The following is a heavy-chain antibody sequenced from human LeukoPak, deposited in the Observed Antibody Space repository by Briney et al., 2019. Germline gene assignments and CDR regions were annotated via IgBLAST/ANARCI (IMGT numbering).Heavy chain of an antibody. J-gene: IGHJ4*02. V-gene: IGHV3-7*01. Sequence: RGSLRLSCEASGFMFSSYWMSWVRQAPGKGLEWVANIKRDGSEKSYVDSVKGRFTISRDNAKNSLYLQMNRLRAEDTGVYYCAAVDHGNDYWGQGTLVTVSS. D-gene: IGHD1-14*01. CDR3: AAVDHGNDY. CDR1: GFMFSSYW. CDR2: IKRDGSEK.